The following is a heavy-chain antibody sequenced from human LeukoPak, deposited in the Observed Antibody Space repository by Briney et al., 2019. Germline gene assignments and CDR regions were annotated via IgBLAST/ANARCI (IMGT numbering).Heavy chain of an antibody. D-gene: IGHD6-13*01. V-gene: IGHV4-59*01. CDR3: ARSSTWYSLSWFDY. J-gene: IGHJ4*02. CDR1: GGSISSYY. Sequence: SETLSLTCTVSGGSISSYYWSWIRQPPGKGLEWIGYIYYSGNTNYNPSLKSRVTISIDTSKNQFSLRLSSVAAADTAVYYCARSSTWYSLSWFDYWGQGTLVTVSS. CDR2: IYYSGNT.